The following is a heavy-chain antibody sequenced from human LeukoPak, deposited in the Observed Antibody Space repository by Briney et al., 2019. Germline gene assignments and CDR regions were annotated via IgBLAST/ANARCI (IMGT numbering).Heavy chain of an antibody. CDR1: GFIFSSYW. V-gene: IGHV3-7*05. Sequence: GGSLRLSCAASGFIFSSYWMSWVRQAPGKGLEWVANIKQDGSEKYYVDSVKGRFTISRDNAKNSLYLQMNSLRAEDTAVYYCARDGAGYSSGWGQGTLVTVSS. J-gene: IGHJ4*02. D-gene: IGHD6-19*01. CDR2: IKQDGSEK. CDR3: ARDGAGYSSG.